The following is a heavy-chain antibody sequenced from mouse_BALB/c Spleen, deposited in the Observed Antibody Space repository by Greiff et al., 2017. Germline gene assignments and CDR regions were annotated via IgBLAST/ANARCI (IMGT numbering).Heavy chain of an antibody. V-gene: IGHV5-9-4*01. CDR3: ARDQGGSSFDY. D-gene: IGHD1-1*01. CDR2: ISSGGSYT. CDR1: GFTFSSYA. J-gene: IGHJ2*01. Sequence: DVMLVESGGGLVKPGGSLKLSCAASGFTFSSYAMSWVRQSPEKRLEWVAEISSGGSYTYYPDTVTGRFTISRDNAKNTLYLEMSSLRSEDTAMYYCARDQGGSSFDYWGQGTTLTVSS.